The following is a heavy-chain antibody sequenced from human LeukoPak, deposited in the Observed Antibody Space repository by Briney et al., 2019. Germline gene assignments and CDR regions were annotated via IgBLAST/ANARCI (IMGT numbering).Heavy chain of an antibody. J-gene: IGHJ6*02. CDR3: ATHMAGYNVRYYGMDV. V-gene: IGHV4-59*01. Sequence: SETPSLTCTVSGGSISSYYWSWIRQPPGKGLEWIGYIYYSGSTNYNPSLKSRVTISVDTSKNQFSLKLSSVTAADTAVYYCATHMAGYNVRYYGMDVWGQGTTVTVSS. CDR1: GGSISSYY. CDR2: IYYSGST. D-gene: IGHD5-24*01.